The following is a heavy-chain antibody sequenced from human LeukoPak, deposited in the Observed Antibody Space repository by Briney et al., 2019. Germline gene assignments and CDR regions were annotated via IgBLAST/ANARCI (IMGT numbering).Heavy chain of an antibody. V-gene: IGHV3-23*01. CDR1: GFTFSSYG. Sequence: GGSLRLSCAASGFTFSSYGMSWVRQAPGKELEWVSAISGSGGSTYYADSVKGRFTISRDNSKNTLYLQMNSLRAEDTAVYYCAKRTHDSSGYYFGYWGQGTLVTVSS. D-gene: IGHD3-22*01. J-gene: IGHJ4*02. CDR3: AKRTHDSSGYYFGY. CDR2: ISGSGGST.